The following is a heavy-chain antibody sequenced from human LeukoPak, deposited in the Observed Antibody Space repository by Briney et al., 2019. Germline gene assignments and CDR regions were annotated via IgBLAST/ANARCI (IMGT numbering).Heavy chain of an antibody. V-gene: IGHV4-4*07. CDR2: INTSGST. Sequence: PETLTLTCTVSGGAISSYYWTWIRQSAGKGLEWIGRINTSGSTNYNPSLRSRVTMSVNTSKNQFSLNLTSVTAADTAVYSCAREGGDPRWLDPWGQGTLVTVSS. D-gene: IGHD6-25*01. J-gene: IGHJ5*02. CDR1: GGAISSYY. CDR3: AREGGDPRWLDP.